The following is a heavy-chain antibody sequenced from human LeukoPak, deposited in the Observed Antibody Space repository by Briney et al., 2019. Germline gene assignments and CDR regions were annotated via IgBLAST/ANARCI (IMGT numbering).Heavy chain of an antibody. V-gene: IGHV6-1*01. Sequence: SQTLSLTCAISGDSVSSNSAAWNWIRQSPSRGLEWLGRTYYRSKWYNDYAVSVKSRITIIPDTSKNQFSLQLNSVTPGDTAVYYCATGSSWFDAFDIWGQGTMVTVSS. CDR3: ATGSSWFDAFDI. D-gene: IGHD6-13*01. CDR1: GDSVSSNSAA. CDR2: TYYRSKWYN. J-gene: IGHJ3*02.